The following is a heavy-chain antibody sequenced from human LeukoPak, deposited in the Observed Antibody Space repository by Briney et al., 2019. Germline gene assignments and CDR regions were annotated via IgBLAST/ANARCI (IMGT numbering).Heavy chain of an antibody. J-gene: IGHJ4*02. CDR2: INHSGST. Sequence: SETLSLICAVYGGSFSGYYWSWIRQPPGKGLEWIGEINHSGSTNYNPSLKSRVTISVDTSKNQFSLKLSSVTAADTAVYYCAXXXXXXXXSGGSCKRGGYFDYWGQGTLVTVSS. CDR3: AXXXXXXXXSGGSCKRGGYFDY. V-gene: IGHV4-34*01. D-gene: IGHD2-15*01. CDR1: GGSFSGYY.